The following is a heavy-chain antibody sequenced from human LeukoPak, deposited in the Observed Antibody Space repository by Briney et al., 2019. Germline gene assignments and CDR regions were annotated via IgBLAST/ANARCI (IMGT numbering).Heavy chain of an antibody. V-gene: IGHV1-2*06. CDR1: GYTFTGYY. J-gene: IGHJ4*02. Sequence: ASVKISCKASGYTFTGYYIHWVRQAPGQGLEWMARINPNSGGTNYAQKFQGRVTMTRDTSISTAYMELSSLRSDDTAVYYCARVIIMPGTVDWGDSWGQGALVTVSS. CDR3: ARVIIMPGTVDWGDS. D-gene: IGHD6-13*01. CDR2: INPNSGGT.